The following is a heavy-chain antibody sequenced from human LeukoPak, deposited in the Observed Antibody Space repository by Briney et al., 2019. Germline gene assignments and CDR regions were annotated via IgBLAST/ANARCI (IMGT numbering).Heavy chain of an antibody. Sequence: PGGSLRLSCADSGFTFSSYWMTWVRQAPGEGLEWVATIKHDRTEKYYADFVKGRFTISRDNAKNSLFLQMDSLRAEDTAVYYCARDAGHSGYDLLDYWGQGTLVTVSS. CDR2: IKHDRTEK. CDR3: ARDAGHSGYDLLDY. V-gene: IGHV3-7*01. CDR1: GFTFSSYW. J-gene: IGHJ4*02. D-gene: IGHD5-12*01.